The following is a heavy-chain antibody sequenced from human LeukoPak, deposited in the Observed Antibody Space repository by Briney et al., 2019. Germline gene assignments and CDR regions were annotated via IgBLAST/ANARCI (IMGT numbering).Heavy chain of an antibody. CDR1: GGSLNNNV. V-gene: IGHV4-4*07. Sequence: SETLSLTCTVSGGSLNNNVWNWIRQPAGRGLEWLGHIYTTGSTTYNPSLKSRVTMSVDKAKNQLSLKLTSVTAADTAIYYCARDPGIAATGDALDVWGQGTAVTVSA. J-gene: IGHJ3*01. CDR3: ARDPGIAATGDALDV. D-gene: IGHD6-13*01. CDR2: IYTTGST.